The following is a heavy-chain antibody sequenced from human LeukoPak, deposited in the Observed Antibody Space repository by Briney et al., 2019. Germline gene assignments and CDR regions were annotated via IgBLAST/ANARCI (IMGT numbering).Heavy chain of an antibody. CDR3: ASSGYSYGLFSS. CDR2: ISASSTI. CDR1: GLTFRSYS. Sequence: GGSLRLSCAASGLTFRSYSMNWVRQAPGKGLEWVSHISASSTISHADSVKGRFTISRDNAKNSLYLQMNSLRAEDTAVYYCASSGYSYGLFSSWGQGTLVTVSS. V-gene: IGHV3-48*01. D-gene: IGHD5-18*01. J-gene: IGHJ1*01.